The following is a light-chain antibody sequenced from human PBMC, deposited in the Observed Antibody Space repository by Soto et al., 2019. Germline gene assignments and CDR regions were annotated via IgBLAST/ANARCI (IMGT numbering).Light chain of an antibody. J-gene: IGKJ5*01. V-gene: IGKV3-11*01. Sequence: EVVLTQSPATLSLSPEEGATLSCRASQSIRTSLAWYQQKPGQAPRLVIFDASNRANGVPARFGGSGSGTDFTLTINSLEPEDFAVYYCQQRNVWLPITFGQGARLEFK. CDR2: DAS. CDR1: QSIRTS. CDR3: QQRNVWLPIT.